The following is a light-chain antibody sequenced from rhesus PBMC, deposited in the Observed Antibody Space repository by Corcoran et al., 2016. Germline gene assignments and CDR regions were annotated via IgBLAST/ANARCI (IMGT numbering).Light chain of an antibody. Sequence: EIVMTQSPATLSLSPGERATLSCRASQRVSSYVAWYQPKPEQAPRRLIYGASSRATGIPDRFSGSGSGTDFTLIISSLEPEDVGVYYCKQYNNWNSFGQGTKVEIK. CDR2: GAS. CDR3: KQYNNWNS. J-gene: IGKJ2*01. CDR1: QRVSSY. V-gene: IGKV3S9*01.